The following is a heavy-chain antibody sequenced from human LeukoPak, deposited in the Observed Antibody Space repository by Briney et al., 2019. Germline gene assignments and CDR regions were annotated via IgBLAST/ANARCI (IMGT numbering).Heavy chain of an antibody. CDR2: ISDDGIKK. CDR3: ARDGGDKTAYYGDQFDC. V-gene: IGHV3-30*01. CDR1: GFTFSSYW. Sequence: PGGSLRLSCAASGFTFSSYWMSWVRQAPGKGLERVALISDDGIKKYYADSKKGRFTISRDNSKNTLYLQVNGLRPEDTAVYYCARDGGDKTAYYGDQFDCWGQGTLVTVSS. J-gene: IGHJ4*02. D-gene: IGHD3-9*01.